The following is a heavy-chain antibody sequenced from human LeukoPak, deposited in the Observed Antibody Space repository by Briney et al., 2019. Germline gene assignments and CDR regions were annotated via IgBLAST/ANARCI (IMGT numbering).Heavy chain of an antibody. CDR3: ASSVQFGELHPDYYYYYYMDV. D-gene: IGHD3-10*01. V-gene: IGHV1-69*05. Sequence: SVKVSCKASGGTFRSHAISWVRQAPGQGLEWMGRIIPIFGTANYAQKFQGRVTITTDESTSTAYMELSSLRSEDTAVYYCASSVQFGELHPDYYYYYYMDVWGKGTTVTVSS. CDR2: IIPIFGTA. CDR1: GGTFRSHA. J-gene: IGHJ6*03.